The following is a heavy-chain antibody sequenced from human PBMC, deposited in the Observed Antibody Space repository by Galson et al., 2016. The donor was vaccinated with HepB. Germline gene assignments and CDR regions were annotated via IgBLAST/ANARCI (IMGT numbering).Heavy chain of an antibody. CDR2: INQDGSEK. V-gene: IGHV3-7*01. D-gene: IGHD2-2*01. Sequence: SLRLSCAASGFTFSSYWMSWVRQAPGKGLEWVANINQDGSEKYYVDSVKGRFTISRDNAKNSLYLQMNSLRAEDTAVCYCARTRTLPASAGMDVWGQGTTVTVSS. J-gene: IGHJ6*02. CDR1: GFTFSSYW. CDR3: ARTRTLPASAGMDV.